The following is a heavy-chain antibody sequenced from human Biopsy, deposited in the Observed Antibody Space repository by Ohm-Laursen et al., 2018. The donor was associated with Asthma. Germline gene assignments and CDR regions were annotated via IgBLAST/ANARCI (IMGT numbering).Heavy chain of an antibody. CDR2: IIPMYGVP. V-gene: IGHV1-69*13. Sequence: SVKVSCNVSGGTFRTYAFNWVRQAPGQGLEWMGGIIPMYGVPKVAQKFQGRVTITADESTSTAYMEMSSLRSEDTAVYYCARVDAIMISGDFYFYSGFDLWGQGTTVRVSS. CDR1: GGTFRTYA. J-gene: IGHJ6*02. D-gene: IGHD3-16*01. CDR3: ARVDAIMISGDFYFYSGFDL.